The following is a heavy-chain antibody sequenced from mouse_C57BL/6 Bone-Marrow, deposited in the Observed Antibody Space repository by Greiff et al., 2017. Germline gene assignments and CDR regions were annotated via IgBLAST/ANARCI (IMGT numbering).Heavy chain of an antibody. CDR1: GISITTGNYR. V-gene: IGHV3-5*01. D-gene: IGHD1-1*01. CDR2: IYYSGTI. J-gene: IGHJ1*03. Sequence: EVQLQESGPGLVKPSQTVFLTCTVTGISITTGNYRWSWIRQFPGNKLEWIGYIYYSGTITYNPSLTSRPTIPRDTPKNQFFLEMNSLTAEDTATYYCARGRGIYYGSSYWYFAVWGTGTTVTVSS. CDR3: ARGRGIYYGSSYWYFAV.